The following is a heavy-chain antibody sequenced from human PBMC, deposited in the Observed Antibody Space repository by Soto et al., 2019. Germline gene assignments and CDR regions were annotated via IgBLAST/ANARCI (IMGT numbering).Heavy chain of an antibody. CDR3: ARGDDNSGYYYAFDS. V-gene: IGHV3-48*03. CDR2: ISGSGRTI. D-gene: IGHD3-22*01. J-gene: IGHJ4*02. CDR1: GFTFSNYD. Sequence: GGSLRLSCEASGFTFSNYDMNWVRQAPGKGLEWVSYISGSGRTIYYADSVKGRFTISRDSAKKSLFLQMNSLRAEDTALYYCARGDDNSGYYYAFDSWGQGTPVTVSS.